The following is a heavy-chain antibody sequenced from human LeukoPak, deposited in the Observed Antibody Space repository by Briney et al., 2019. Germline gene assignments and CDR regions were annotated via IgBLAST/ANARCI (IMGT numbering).Heavy chain of an antibody. CDR3: AGDSSSSGNMDV. Sequence: PGGSLRLSCAASGFTFSSYSMNWVRQAPGKGLEWVSYISVSTSIIYYADSVKGRFTISRDNAKNSLYLQMNSLRAEDTAVYYCAGDSSSSGNMDVWGKGTTVTVSS. D-gene: IGHD6-6*01. CDR2: ISVSTSII. J-gene: IGHJ6*03. V-gene: IGHV3-48*01. CDR1: GFTFSSYS.